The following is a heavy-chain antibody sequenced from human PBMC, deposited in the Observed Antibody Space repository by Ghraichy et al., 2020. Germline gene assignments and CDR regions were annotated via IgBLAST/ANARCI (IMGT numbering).Heavy chain of an antibody. CDR1: GFTFSTYA. J-gene: IGHJ4*02. CDR2: IGGSGGSI. V-gene: IGHV3-23*01. Sequence: GGSLRLSCVASGFTFSTYAMTWVRQAPGKGLEWVSAIGGSGGSIYYADSVKGRFTISRDNSQNTLYLQMDSLRAEDTAIYYCAKGRGYSYGYSEYWGQGTLVTVSS. CDR3: AKGRGYSYGYSEY. D-gene: IGHD5-18*01.